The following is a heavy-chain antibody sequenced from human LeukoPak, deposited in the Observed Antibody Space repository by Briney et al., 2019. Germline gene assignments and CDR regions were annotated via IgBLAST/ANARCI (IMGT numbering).Heavy chain of an antibody. CDR1: GYTFTGYY. V-gene: IGHV1-2*02. J-gene: IGHJ3*02. CDR2: INPNSGGT. D-gene: IGHD1-1*01. Sequence: GASVKVSCKASGYTFTGYYMHWVRQAPGQGLEWMGWINPNSGGTNYAQKFQGRVTMTRDTSISTAYMELSRLRSDDTAVYYCARVPRSGTSPSRGAFDIWGQGTMVTVSS. CDR3: ARVPRSGTSPSRGAFDI.